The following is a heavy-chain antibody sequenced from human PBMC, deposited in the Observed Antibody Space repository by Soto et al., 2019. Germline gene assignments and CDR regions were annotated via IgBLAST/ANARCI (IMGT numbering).Heavy chain of an antibody. Sequence: SETLSLTCAVYGGSFSGYYWSWIRQPPGKGLEWIGEINHSGSTNYNPSLKSRVTISVDTSKNQFSLKLSSVTAADTAVYYCARGVAAENYYYYYYMDVWGKGTTVTVSS. D-gene: IGHD6-13*01. V-gene: IGHV4-34*01. CDR3: ARGVAAENYYYYYYMDV. CDR2: INHSGST. J-gene: IGHJ6*03. CDR1: GGSFSGYY.